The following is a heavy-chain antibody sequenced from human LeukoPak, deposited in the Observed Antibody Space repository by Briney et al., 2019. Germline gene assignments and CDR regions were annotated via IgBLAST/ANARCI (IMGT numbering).Heavy chain of an antibody. CDR2: INPRGGTT. D-gene: IGHD3-3*01. Sequence: ASVKVSCKASGYTFTSYYMHWVRQAPGQGLEWMGIINPRGGTTSYAQKFQGRVTMTRDTSTSTVYMELSSLRSEDTAVYYCARDGAVYYDFWSGTFRGYYYYMDVWGKGTTVTVSS. CDR3: ARDGAVYYDFWSGTFRGYYYYMDV. V-gene: IGHV1-46*01. J-gene: IGHJ6*03. CDR1: GYTFTSYY.